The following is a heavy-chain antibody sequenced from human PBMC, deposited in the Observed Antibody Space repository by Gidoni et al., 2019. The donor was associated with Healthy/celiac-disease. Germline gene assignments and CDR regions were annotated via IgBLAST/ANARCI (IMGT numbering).Heavy chain of an antibody. CDR2: INWNGGST. Sequence: EVQLVDSGGGVVRPGGSLRLRFSSSGFTFDAYGLSWVRQAAGKGLEWVSGINWNGGSTGYADSVKGRFTISRDNAKNSLYLQMNSLRAEDTALYYCARILSGSAAGSLDYWGQGTLVTVSS. CDR3: ARILSGSAAGSLDY. CDR1: GFTFDAYG. J-gene: IGHJ4*02. D-gene: IGHD6-13*01. V-gene: IGHV3-20*03.